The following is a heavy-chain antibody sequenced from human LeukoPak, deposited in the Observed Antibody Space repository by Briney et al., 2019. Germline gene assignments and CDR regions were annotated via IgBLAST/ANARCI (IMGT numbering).Heavy chain of an antibody. Sequence: GGSLRLSCAASGFTFSSYAMHWVRQAPGKGLEGVAVISYDGSNKYYADSVKGRFTISREISKNTLYLQMNSLRAEDTAVYYCARDSSWSPRIVVVPAAKSVGGYFQHWGQGTLVTVSS. CDR3: ARDSSWSPRIVVVPAAKSVGGYFQH. J-gene: IGHJ1*01. D-gene: IGHD2-2*01. CDR2: ISYDGSNK. CDR1: GFTFSSYA. V-gene: IGHV3-30*04.